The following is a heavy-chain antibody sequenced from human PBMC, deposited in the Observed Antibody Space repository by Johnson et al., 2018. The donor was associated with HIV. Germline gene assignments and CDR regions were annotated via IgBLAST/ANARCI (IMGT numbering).Heavy chain of an antibody. CDR3: ARRDSGSLSFDL. CDR1: GLTFSNAW. V-gene: IGHV3-30-3*01. CDR2: ISYDGSNK. D-gene: IGHD1-26*01. Sequence: QVQLVESGGGLVKPGGSLRLSCAASGLTFSNAWMSWVRQGPGKGLEWVAVISYDGSNKYYADSVKGRCTISRDNDKSSVYMQMNNLRAEDTAFYYCARRDSGSLSFDLWGQGTMVTVSS. J-gene: IGHJ3*01.